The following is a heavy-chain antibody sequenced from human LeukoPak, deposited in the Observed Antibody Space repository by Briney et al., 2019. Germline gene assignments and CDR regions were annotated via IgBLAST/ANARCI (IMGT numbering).Heavy chain of an antibody. Sequence: SSETLSLTCTVSGGSISSYYWSWIRQPPGKGLGWMGNIYYSGSTNYNPSLKSRVTISVDTSKNQFSLMLSSVTAADTAVYYCARGGYCGGDCYFYYWGQGTLVTVSS. V-gene: IGHV4-59*08. D-gene: IGHD2-21*02. CDR1: GGSISSYY. CDR2: IYYSGST. J-gene: IGHJ4*02. CDR3: ARGGYCGGDCYFYY.